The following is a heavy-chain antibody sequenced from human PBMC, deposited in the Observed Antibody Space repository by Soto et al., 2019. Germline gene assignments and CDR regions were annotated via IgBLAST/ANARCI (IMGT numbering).Heavy chain of an antibody. Sequence: QVQLVESGGGVVQPGKSLRLSCAGSGFTFRSFALHWVRQAPGKGLEWVAVIWYDGSNKFYGDSVKGRFTVSRDNSKNTVSLQMNSLRAEDTAVYYCVREVNYNYASSGYNYVNYFDSWGQGTLVTVAS. V-gene: IGHV3-33*01. D-gene: IGHD3-22*01. CDR2: IWYDGSNK. J-gene: IGHJ4*02. CDR1: GFTFRSFA. CDR3: VREVNYNYASSGYNYVNYFDS.